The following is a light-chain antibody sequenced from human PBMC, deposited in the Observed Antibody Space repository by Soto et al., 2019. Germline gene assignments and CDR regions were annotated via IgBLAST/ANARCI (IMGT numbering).Light chain of an antibody. CDR3: QHYGSPPSLT. J-gene: IGKJ4*01. V-gene: IGKV3-20*01. CDR1: QSVSSSY. CDR2: GAS. Sequence: EIVLTQSPGTLSLSPGERATLSCRASQSVSSSYLAWYQQKPGQAPRLLIYGASIRATGIPDRFSGSGSGTDFTLTIRRLEPEDFAVDYCQHYGSPPSLTFGGGTKVEIK.